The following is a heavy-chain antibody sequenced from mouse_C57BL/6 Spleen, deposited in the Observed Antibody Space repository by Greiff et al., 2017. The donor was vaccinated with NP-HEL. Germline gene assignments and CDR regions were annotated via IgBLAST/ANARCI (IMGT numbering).Heavy chain of an antibody. V-gene: IGHV1-22*01. CDR3: ASGSYGYAMDY. CDR2: INPNNGGT. D-gene: IGHD1-1*02. CDR1: GYTFTDYN. Sequence: EVKLMESGPELVKPGASVKMSCKASGYTFTDYNMHWVKQSHGKSLEWIGYINPNNGGTSYNQQFKGKATLTVNKSSSTAYMELRSLTSEDSAVYYCASGSYGYAMDYWGQGTSVTVSS. J-gene: IGHJ4*01.